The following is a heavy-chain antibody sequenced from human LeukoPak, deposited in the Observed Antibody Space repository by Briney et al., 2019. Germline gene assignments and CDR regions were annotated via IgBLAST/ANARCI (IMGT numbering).Heavy chain of an antibody. CDR2: IRSKAYGGTT. J-gene: IGHJ4*02. CDR1: GFTFGDYA. CDR3: TRTVGGYFAEVYFDY. Sequence: PGRSLRLSCTASGFTFGDYAMSWVRQAPGKGLEWVGSIRSKAYGGTTEYAASVKGRFTISRDDSKSIAYLQMNSLKTEDTAVYYCTRTVGGYFAEVYFDYWGQGTLVTVSS. D-gene: IGHD3-22*01. V-gene: IGHV3-49*04.